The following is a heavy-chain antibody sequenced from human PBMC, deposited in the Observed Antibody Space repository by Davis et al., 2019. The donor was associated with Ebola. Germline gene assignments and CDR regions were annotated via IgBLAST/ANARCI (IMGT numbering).Heavy chain of an antibody. Sequence: GESLKISCAASGFTFSSYWMHWVRQAPGKGLVWVSRINSDGSSTSYADSVKGRFTISRDNSKNTLYLQMNSLRAEDTAVYYCAAGGRVVVAEYFQHWGQGTLIIVSS. CDR2: INSDGSST. J-gene: IGHJ1*01. V-gene: IGHV3-74*01. CDR3: AAGGRVVVAEYFQH. CDR1: GFTFSSYW. D-gene: IGHD2-15*01.